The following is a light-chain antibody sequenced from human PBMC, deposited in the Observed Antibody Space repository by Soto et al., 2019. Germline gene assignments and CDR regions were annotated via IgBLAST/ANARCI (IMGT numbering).Light chain of an antibody. CDR3: QQYGSSSYT. CDR2: GAS. Sequence: EIVLTQSPGTLSLSPGERATLSCRASQSVSSSYLAWYQHKPGQAPRLLIFGASSRATDIPDRFSGSGPGTDFTLTISRLEPEDFAVYYCQQYGSSSYTFGQGTKLEIK. V-gene: IGKV3-20*01. J-gene: IGKJ2*01. CDR1: QSVSSSY.